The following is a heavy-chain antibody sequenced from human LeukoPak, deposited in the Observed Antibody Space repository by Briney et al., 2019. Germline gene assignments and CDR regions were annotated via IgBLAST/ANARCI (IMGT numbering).Heavy chain of an antibody. D-gene: IGHD6-19*01. CDR2: INRDGRDK. CDR3: ARDVGRGWFDY. J-gene: IGHJ4*02. V-gene: IGHV3-7*01. Sequence: AGGSLRLSCSASGFTFSDFWMTWVRQAPGKGLEWVGNINRDGRDKSSVDSVDSVKGRFTISRDNAKNSVYLHMNSLRAEDTAVYYCARDVGRGWFDYWGQGSLVTVSS. CDR1: GFTFSDFW.